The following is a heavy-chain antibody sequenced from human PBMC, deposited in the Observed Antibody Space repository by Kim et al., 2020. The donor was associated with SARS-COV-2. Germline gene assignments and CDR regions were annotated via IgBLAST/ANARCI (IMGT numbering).Heavy chain of an antibody. CDR3: TTALSMQDY. J-gene: IGHJ4*02. Sequence: GTTDYAAPVKGRFTITRDDSKNTLYLQMNSLKTEDTAVYYCTTALSMQDYRGQGTLVTVSS. V-gene: IGHV3-15*01. CDR2: GTT. D-gene: IGHD2-2*01.